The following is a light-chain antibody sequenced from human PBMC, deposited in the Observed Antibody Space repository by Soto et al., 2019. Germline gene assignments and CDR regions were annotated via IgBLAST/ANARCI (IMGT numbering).Light chain of an antibody. V-gene: IGKV3-20*01. Sequence: EIVLTQSPGTLSLSPGERATLSCRASQSVSSSYLAWYQQKPGQAPRLLMYGVYRRATGIPDRFSGSGSGTDFTLTISRLEPEDFAVYYCQQSGDSSWTFGQGTKVEIK. CDR1: QSVSSSY. CDR3: QQSGDSSWT. J-gene: IGKJ1*01. CDR2: GVY.